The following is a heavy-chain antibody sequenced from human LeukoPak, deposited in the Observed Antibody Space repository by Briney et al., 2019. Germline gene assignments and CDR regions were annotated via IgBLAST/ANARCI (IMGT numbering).Heavy chain of an antibody. J-gene: IGHJ4*02. CDR1: GGTFSSYA. Sequence: SVKVSCKASGGTFSSYAISWVRQAPGQGLEWMGRIIPILGIANYAQKFQGRVTITADKSTSTAYMEQSSLRSEDTAVYYCARGLYSYTDSKLDYWGQGTLVTVSS. CDR3: ARGLYSYTDSKLDY. D-gene: IGHD5-18*01. CDR2: IIPILGIA. V-gene: IGHV1-69*04.